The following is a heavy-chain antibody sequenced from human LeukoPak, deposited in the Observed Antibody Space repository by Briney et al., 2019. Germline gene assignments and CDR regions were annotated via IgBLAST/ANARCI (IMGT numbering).Heavy chain of an antibody. CDR2: INHSGST. D-gene: IGHD3-10*01. V-gene: IGHV4-34*01. CDR1: GGSFSGYY. Sequence: SETLSLTCAVYGGSFSGYYWSWIRQPPGKGLEWIGEINHSGSTNYNPSLKSRVTISVDTSKNQFSLKLSSVTAADTAVYYCARAYLESGSYAEDYWGQGTLVTVSS. J-gene: IGHJ4*02. CDR3: ARAYLESGSYAEDY.